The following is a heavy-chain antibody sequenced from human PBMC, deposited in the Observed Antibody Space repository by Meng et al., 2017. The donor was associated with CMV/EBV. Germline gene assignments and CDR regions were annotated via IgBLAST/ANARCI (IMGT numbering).Heavy chain of an antibody. CDR2: INHGGST. CDR1: GGSFSGCY. CDR3: ARRRTRVRFLEDVFDI. D-gene: IGHD3-3*01. V-gene: IGHV4-34*01. J-gene: IGHJ3*02. Sequence: TLSLTRAVYGGSFSGCYWSWIRQPPGKGLEWMGEINHGGSTNYNPSLKRRVTISVDTSKKQVSLKLSSVTAADTAVYYCARRRTRVRFLEDVFDIWGQGTMVTVSS.